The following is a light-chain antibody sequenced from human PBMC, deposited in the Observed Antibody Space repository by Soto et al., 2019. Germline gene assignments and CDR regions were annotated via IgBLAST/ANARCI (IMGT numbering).Light chain of an antibody. CDR1: QRISSH. V-gene: IGKV3-11*01. J-gene: IGKJ4*01. CDR2: DAS. CDR3: QQRNSWPFT. Sequence: DIVLTHSPVTLSLSTGERATLSCRASQRISSHLAWYQQKPGRAPRLLIYDASNRATGIPAKFSGSGSETDFTLTISSLEPEDFAVYYCQQRNSWPFTFGEGTKVDIK.